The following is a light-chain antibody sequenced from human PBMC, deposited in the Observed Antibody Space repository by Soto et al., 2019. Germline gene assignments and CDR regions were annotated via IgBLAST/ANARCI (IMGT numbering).Light chain of an antibody. CDR1: QSVLYSSNNKNY. V-gene: IGKV4-1*01. CDR2: WAS. CDR3: QQYYTLPLT. Sequence: DLVLTPSPDSLAVSLGERATINCKSSQSVLYSSNNKNYLAWYQQKPGQPPKLLIYWASTRESGVPERFSGSGSGTLFTLSISSLQAEDVAVYYCQQYYTLPLTFGGGTKVDVK. J-gene: IGKJ4*01.